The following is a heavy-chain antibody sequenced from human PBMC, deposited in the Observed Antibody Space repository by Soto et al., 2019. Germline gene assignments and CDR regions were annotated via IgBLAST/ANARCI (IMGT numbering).Heavy chain of an antibody. CDR3: ARAGFCIRTSCYVFDF. Sequence: PGESLKISCKSSGYSFTNYWIGWVRQVPGKGLEWLGSIYPGDSDTRYSPSFQGQGTFSGDKSTSTAYLQWTSLQASDTAMYFFARAGFCIRTSCYVFDFWGQGTLVTVSS. V-gene: IGHV5-51*01. CDR2: IYPGDSDT. D-gene: IGHD2-2*01. J-gene: IGHJ3*01. CDR1: GYSFTNYW.